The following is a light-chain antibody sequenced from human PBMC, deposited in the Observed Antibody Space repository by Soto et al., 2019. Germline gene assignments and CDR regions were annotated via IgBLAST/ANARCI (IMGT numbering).Light chain of an antibody. CDR1: QSVSSSY. CDR3: QQYGSSPWT. V-gene: IGKV3-20*01. CDR2: GAS. Sequence: EIVLTQSPGTLSLSPGERATLSCRASQSVSSSYLAWYQQKPGQAPRLLIYGASSRGTAIPDRFSGSGSGTDFTLPISRLEPEDFAVYYCQQYGSSPWTFGQGTKVEIK. J-gene: IGKJ1*01.